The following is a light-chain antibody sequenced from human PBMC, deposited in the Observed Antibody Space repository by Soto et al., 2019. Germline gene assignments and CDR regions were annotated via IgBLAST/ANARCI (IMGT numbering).Light chain of an antibody. CDR2: KAS. Sequence: DIQMTQSPSTLAACVGDGVSSTCRASQSINRWLAWYQQKPGKAPNLLIYKASSLQIGVPSRFSGSGSGTEYTLTISSLQPDDFAPYYCQQYNTYSTFGQGTRLEIK. V-gene: IGKV1-5*03. CDR1: QSINRW. J-gene: IGKJ5*01. CDR3: QQYNTYST.